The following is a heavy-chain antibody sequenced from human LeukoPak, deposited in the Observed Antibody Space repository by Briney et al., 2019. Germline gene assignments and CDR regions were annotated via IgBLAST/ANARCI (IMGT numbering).Heavy chain of an antibody. Sequence: ASVKVSCKASGYTFTSYGISWVRQAPGQGLEWMGWISAYNGNTNYAQKLQGRVTMTTDTPTSTAYMELRSLRSDDTAVYYCARGPGGFYDFWSGYYATNFDYWGQGTLVTVSS. CDR2: ISAYNGNT. CDR3: ARGPGGFYDFWSGYYATNFDY. V-gene: IGHV1-18*01. D-gene: IGHD3-3*01. CDR1: GYTFTSYG. J-gene: IGHJ4*02.